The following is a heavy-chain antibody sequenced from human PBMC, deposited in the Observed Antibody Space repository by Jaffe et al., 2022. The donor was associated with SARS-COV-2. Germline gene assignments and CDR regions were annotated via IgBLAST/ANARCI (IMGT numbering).Heavy chain of an antibody. J-gene: IGHJ3*02. CDR2: IYTSGST. V-gene: IGHV4-61*02. CDR1: GGSISSGNSY. CDR3: ARERGVGYSSAWTRPDAFGI. D-gene: IGHD6-19*01. Sequence: QVQLQASGPGLVKPSETLSLTCTVSGGSISSGNSYWSWIRQPAGKGLEWLGRIYTSGSTHYNPSLNSRLTISLDTSRNQFSLNLKAVTAADTAVYFCARERGVGYSSAWTRPDAFGIWGQGTMVTVS.